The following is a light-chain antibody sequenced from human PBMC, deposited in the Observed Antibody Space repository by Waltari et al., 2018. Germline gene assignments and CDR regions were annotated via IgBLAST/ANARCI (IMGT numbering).Light chain of an antibody. V-gene: IGKV1-33*01. CDR2: DAT. CDR1: QAISNH. Sequence: DIQMTQSPSSLSASVGDSVTITCQASQAISNHLNWYQHKPGKAPELLIFDATNLETGVPSRFRGSGSGTDFTLTIPSLQPEDFATYYCQQYDNLASFGGGTKVEIK. CDR3: QQYDNLAS. J-gene: IGKJ4*01.